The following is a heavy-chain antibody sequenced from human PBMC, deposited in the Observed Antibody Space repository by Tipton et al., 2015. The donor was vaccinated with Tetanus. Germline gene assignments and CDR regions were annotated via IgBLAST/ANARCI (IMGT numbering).Heavy chain of an antibody. CDR3: VKEGAAAGWFDY. V-gene: IGHV1-2*02. CDR1: GYSITDYY. Sequence: QVQLVQSGAEVKKAGASVRVSCKGSGYSITDYYLHWVRQAPGEGLEWMGWISPKFGRTKYSHNFQARLTMTSDTSINTAYMELSSLTSDDTAMYFCVKEGAAAGWFDYWGQGALVTVPS. J-gene: IGHJ4*02. CDR2: ISPKFGRT. D-gene: IGHD6-13*01.